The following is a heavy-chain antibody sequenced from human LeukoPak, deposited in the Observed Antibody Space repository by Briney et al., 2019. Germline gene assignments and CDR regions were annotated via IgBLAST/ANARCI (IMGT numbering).Heavy chain of an antibody. Sequence: GGSLRLSCAASGFTFSSYVMSWVRQAPGKGLEWVSTISGSGGSTYYADSVKGRFTISRDNSKNTLYLQMNSLRGEDTAVYYCAKDGTYSRGLFYFWGQGTLVTVSS. CDR3: AKDGTYSRGLFYF. CDR1: GFTFSSYV. CDR2: ISGSGGST. V-gene: IGHV3-23*01. D-gene: IGHD6-19*01. J-gene: IGHJ4*02.